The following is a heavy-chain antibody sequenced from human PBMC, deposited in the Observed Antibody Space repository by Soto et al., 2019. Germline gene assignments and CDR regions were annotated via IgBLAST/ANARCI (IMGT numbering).Heavy chain of an antibody. Sequence: QVQLVQSGAEVKKPGASVKVSCKASGYTFTSYDINWVRQATGQGHEWMGWMNLNNGNTGYAQKFQGRVTMTRNTSISTAYMELSSLRSEDTAVYYCARDRYTKYDYDYWGQGTLVTVSS. CDR1: GYTFTSYD. CDR3: ARDRYTKYDYDY. J-gene: IGHJ4*02. CDR2: MNLNNGNT. V-gene: IGHV1-8*01. D-gene: IGHD5-12*01.